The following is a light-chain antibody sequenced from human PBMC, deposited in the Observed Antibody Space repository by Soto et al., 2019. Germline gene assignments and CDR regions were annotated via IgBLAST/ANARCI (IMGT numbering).Light chain of an antibody. CDR3: QQSYTTPT. J-gene: IGKJ5*01. CDR2: AAS. Sequence: DIPMTQSPSSLSASIGDRVTITCRAGQSVNKYLNWYQQKAGTAPKLLIYAASNLQSGVPSRFSGSGSGTDFTLTISSLRPEDFATYYCQQSYTTPTFGQGTRLEI. CDR1: QSVNKY. V-gene: IGKV1-39*01.